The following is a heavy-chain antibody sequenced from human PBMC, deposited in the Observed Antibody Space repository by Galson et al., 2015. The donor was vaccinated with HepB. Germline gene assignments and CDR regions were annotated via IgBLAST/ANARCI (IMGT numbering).Heavy chain of an antibody. CDR2: IRSKAYNYAT. D-gene: IGHD6-13*01. Sequence: SLRLSCAASGFTFSGYAIHWVRQASGKGPEWVGRIRSKAYNYATSCVASLKGTFIISRDDSRNTEYLHIIRLKIEDTAEYYCARLGDLSGYSSRWGQGTLVTVSS. J-gene: IGHJ4*02. CDR3: ARLGDLSGYSSR. CDR1: GFTFSGYA. V-gene: IGHV3-73*01.